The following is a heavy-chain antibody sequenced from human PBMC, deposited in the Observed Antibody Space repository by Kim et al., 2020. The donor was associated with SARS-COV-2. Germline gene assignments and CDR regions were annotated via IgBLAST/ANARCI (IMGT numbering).Heavy chain of an antibody. CDR2: RNSNGDRT. D-gene: IGHD2-2*01. Sequence: GGSLRLACSASGFIFSNFGMHWVRQAAGKGLEYVSVRNSNGDRTYYADSVKGRFTISRDSSKNTLYLQMSSLRPEDTAVYYCVKGGCSSTSCYPIAMDVWGQGTTVTVSS. V-gene: IGHV3-64D*06. J-gene: IGHJ6*02. CDR1: GFIFSNFG. CDR3: VKGGCSSTSCYPIAMDV.